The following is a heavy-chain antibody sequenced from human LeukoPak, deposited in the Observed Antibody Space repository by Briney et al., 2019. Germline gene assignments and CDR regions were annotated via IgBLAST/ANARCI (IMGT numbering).Heavy chain of an antibody. V-gene: IGHV3-30*04. Sequence: PGGSLRLSCAASGFTFSSYAMHWVRQAPGKGLEWVAVISYDGSNKYYADSVKGRFTISRDNSKNTLYLQMNSLRAEDTAVYYCAKNSMAAAGKGVFDPWGQGTLVTVSS. CDR2: ISYDGSNK. CDR1: GFTFSSYA. J-gene: IGHJ5*02. CDR3: AKNSMAAAGKGVFDP. D-gene: IGHD6-13*01.